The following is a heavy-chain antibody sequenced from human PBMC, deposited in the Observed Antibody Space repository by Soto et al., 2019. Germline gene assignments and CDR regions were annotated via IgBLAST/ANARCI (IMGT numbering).Heavy chain of an antibody. Sequence: QMQLVQSGPEVKQPGTSVKVSCKASGFTFTSSAVQWVRQARGQRLEWIGWIVVGSGNTNYAQKFQERVTITRDMSTSTAYMELSSLRSDDTAVYYCAADTYYYDSSGYYFGGGFDPWGQGTLVTVSS. D-gene: IGHD3-22*01. CDR2: IVVGSGNT. CDR1: GFTFTSSA. V-gene: IGHV1-58*01. CDR3: AADTYYYDSSGYYFGGGFDP. J-gene: IGHJ5*02.